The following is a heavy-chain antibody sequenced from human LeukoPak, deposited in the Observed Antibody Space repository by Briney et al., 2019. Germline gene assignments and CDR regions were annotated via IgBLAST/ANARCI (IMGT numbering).Heavy chain of an antibody. CDR2: IYYSGST. CDR1: GVSISSGGYY. D-gene: IGHD3-10*01. Sequence: SETLSLTCTVSGVSISSGGYYWSWIRQHPGKGLEWIGYIYYSGSTYYNPSLKSRVTISVDTSKNQFSLKLSSVTAADTAVYYCASSGYYGLNYFDYWGQGTLVTVSS. CDR3: ASSGYYGLNYFDY. J-gene: IGHJ4*02. V-gene: IGHV4-31*03.